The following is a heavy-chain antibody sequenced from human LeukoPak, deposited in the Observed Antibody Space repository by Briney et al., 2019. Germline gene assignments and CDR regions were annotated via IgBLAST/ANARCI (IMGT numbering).Heavy chain of an antibody. V-gene: IGHV1-18*01. Sequence: ASVKVSCKASGYTFTSYGISWVRQAPGQGLEWMGWNSAYNGNTNYAQKLQGRVTMTTDTSTSTAYMELRSLRSDDTAVYYCARPHPFRSGSPCAFDIWGQGTMVTVSS. CDR1: GYTFTSYG. D-gene: IGHD3-3*01. CDR2: NSAYNGNT. CDR3: ARPHPFRSGSPCAFDI. J-gene: IGHJ3*02.